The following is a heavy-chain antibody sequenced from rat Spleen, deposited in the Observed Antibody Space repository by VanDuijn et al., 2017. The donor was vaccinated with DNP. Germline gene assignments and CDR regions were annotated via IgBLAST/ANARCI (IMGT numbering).Heavy chain of an antibody. CDR1: GLSLTSNS. Sequence: QVQLKESGPGLVQPSQTLSLTCTVSGLSLTSNSVHWVRQPPGKGLEWIAAISNSGITYYNSALKSRLTISRDTSKSQVFLKMNSLQTEDTAMYFCARFPPGYSSYRDWYLDFWGPGTMVTVSS. CDR3: ARFPPGYSSYRDWYLDF. J-gene: IGHJ1*01. D-gene: IGHD1-2*01. CDR2: ISNSGIT. V-gene: IGHV2-6*01.